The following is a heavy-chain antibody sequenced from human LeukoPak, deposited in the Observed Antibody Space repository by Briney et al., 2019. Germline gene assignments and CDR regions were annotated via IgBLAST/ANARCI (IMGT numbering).Heavy chain of an antibody. D-gene: IGHD3-9*01. CDR2: IYYSGST. CDR1: GYSISSGYY. Sequence: SETLSLTCTVSGYSISSGYYWSWIRQPPGKGLEWIGYIYYSGSTNYNPSLKSRVTISVDTSKNQFSLKLSSVTAADTAVYYCARGGLGYDILTGYYHPNWFDPWGQGTLVTVSS. J-gene: IGHJ5*02. CDR3: ARGGLGYDILTGYYHPNWFDP. V-gene: IGHV4-61*01.